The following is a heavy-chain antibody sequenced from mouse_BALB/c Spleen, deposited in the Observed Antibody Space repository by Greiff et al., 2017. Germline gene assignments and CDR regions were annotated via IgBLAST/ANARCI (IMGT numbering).Heavy chain of an antibody. Sequence: EVQLQQSGPGLVKPSQSLSLTCSVTGYSITSGYYWNWIRQFPGNKLEWMGYISYDGSNNYNPSLKNRISITRDTSKNQFFLKLNSVTTEDTATYYCARRGWDGCFDYWGQGTTLTVSS. CDR3: ARRGWDGCFDY. CDR2: ISYDGSN. CDR1: GYSITSGYY. V-gene: IGHV3-6*02. J-gene: IGHJ2*01. D-gene: IGHD4-1*01.